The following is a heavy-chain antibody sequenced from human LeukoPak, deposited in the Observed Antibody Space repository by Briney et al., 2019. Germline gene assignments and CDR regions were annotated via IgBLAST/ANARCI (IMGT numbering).Heavy chain of an antibody. D-gene: IGHD2-8*01. V-gene: IGHV4-34*01. CDR1: GGSFSGYY. CDR3: ARGASKKIVLMVYAKGWFDP. CDR2: INHSGST. J-gene: IGHJ5*02. Sequence: SETLSLTCAVYGGSFSGYYWSWIRQPPGKGLEWIGEINHSGSTNYNPSLKSRVTISVDTSKNQFSLKLSSVTAADTAVYYCARGASKKIVLMVYAKGWFDPWGQGTLVTVSS.